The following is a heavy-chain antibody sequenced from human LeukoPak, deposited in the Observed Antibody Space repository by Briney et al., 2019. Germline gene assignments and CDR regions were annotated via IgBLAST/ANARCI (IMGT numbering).Heavy chain of an antibody. CDR3: ARGDGQWVVRSWYFDL. CDR1: GASFSGYY. V-gene: IGHV4-34*01. J-gene: IGHJ2*01. D-gene: IGHD6-19*01. Sequence: SETLSLTCGVHGASFSGYYWGWIRQPPGKGLEWIGEINHSGGTKYNPSLKSRVTISVDTSKNQFSLKLSSVTAADTAVYYCARGDGQWVVRSWYFDLWGRGTLVTVSS. CDR2: INHSGGT.